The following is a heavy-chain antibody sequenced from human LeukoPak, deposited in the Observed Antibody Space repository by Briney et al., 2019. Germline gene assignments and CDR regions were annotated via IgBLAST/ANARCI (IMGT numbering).Heavy chain of an antibody. J-gene: IGHJ4*02. D-gene: IGHD2-2*01. V-gene: IGHV3-43D*04. CDR3: ATGYCSSTSCSQFDY. CDR2: ISWDGGST. Sequence: GGSLRLSCAASGFTFDDYAMHWVRQAPGKGLEWVSLISWDGGSTYYADSVKGRFTISRDNSKNSLYLQMNSLRAEDTALYYCATGYCSSTSCSQFDYWGQGTLVTVS. CDR1: GFTFDDYA.